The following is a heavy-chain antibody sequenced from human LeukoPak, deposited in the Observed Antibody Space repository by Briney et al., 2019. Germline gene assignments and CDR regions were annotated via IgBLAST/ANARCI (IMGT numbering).Heavy chain of an antibody. Sequence: SETLSLTCTVSGYSISSGYYWGWIRQPPGKGLEWIGSIYHSGSTYYNPSLKSRVTISVDTSKNQFSLKLSSVTAADTAVYYCARAPTHDFWSHGAHDAFDIWGQGTMVTVSS. CDR2: IYHSGST. V-gene: IGHV4-38-2*02. D-gene: IGHD3-3*01. CDR1: GYSISSGYY. CDR3: ARAPTHDFWSHGAHDAFDI. J-gene: IGHJ3*02.